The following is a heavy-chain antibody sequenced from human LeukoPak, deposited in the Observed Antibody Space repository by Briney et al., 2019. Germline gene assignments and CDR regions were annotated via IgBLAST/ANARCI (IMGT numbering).Heavy chain of an antibody. V-gene: IGHV3-74*01. Sequence: GGSLRLSCAASGFTFSSSWMHWVRQAPEKGLVWFSRINSDGSSTSYADSVKGRFTISRDKLKNTLFLQMNSLRAEDTAVYYCATEGDSSGHYDYWGQGALVTVSS. CDR1: GFTFSSSW. D-gene: IGHD3-22*01. J-gene: IGHJ4*02. CDR3: ATEGDSSGHYDY. CDR2: INSDGSST.